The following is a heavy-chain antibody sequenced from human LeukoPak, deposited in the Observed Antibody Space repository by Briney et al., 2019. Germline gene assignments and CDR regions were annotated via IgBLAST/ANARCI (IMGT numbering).Heavy chain of an antibody. J-gene: IGHJ5*02. CDR3: ARLYPEDGLQFDP. V-gene: IGHV4-4*07. D-gene: IGHD3-16*01. CDR1: GDSISSYY. Sequence: PSETLSLTCTVSGDSISSYYWGWIRQPAGKGLEWIGRIYTSGSTNYNPSLKSRVTMSVDTSKNQFSLKLSSVTAADTAVYYCARLYPEDGLQFDPWGQGTLVTVSS. CDR2: IYTSGST.